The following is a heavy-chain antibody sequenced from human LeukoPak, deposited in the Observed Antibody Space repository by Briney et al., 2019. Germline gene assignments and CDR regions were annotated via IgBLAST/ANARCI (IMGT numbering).Heavy chain of an antibody. CDR3: ASRLSYGMDV. CDR2: IYHSGST. J-gene: IGHJ6*02. D-gene: IGHD6-25*01. CDR1: GGSISSSSYY. Sequence: SETLSLTCTVSGGSISSSSYYWGWIRQPPGKGLEWIGSIYHSGSTYYNPSLKSRVTISVDTSKNQFSLKLSSVTAADTAVYYCASRLSYGMDVWGQGTTVTVSS. V-gene: IGHV4-39*01.